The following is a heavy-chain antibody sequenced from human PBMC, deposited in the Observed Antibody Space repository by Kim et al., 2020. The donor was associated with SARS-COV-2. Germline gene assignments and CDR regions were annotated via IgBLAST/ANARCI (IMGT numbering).Heavy chain of an antibody. CDR1: GYTFTSYT. CDR3: ARTVMISFGGTIGGVDY. CDR2: INPGNGNT. J-gene: IGHJ4*02. D-gene: IGHD3-16*01. V-gene: IGHV1-3*01. Sequence: ASVKVSCKASGYTFTSYTIHWVRQAPGQRLEWMGWINPGNGNTKYTQKFQGRVTITRDTSANTAYMELSSLRSEDTAVYYCARTVMISFGGTIGGVDYWGQGTLVTVSS.